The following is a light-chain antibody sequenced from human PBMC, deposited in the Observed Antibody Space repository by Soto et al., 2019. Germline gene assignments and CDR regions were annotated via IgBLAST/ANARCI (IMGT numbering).Light chain of an antibody. CDR3: QQYDNLPT. CDR2: AAS. J-gene: IGKJ5*01. CDR1: QGISRY. Sequence: DIQFTQSPSFLSSSLRERVTIPCRASQGISRYLAWYQQKPGKAPKLLIYAASTLQSGVPSRFSGSGSGTEFTLTISSLQPEDCATYYCQQYDNLPTFGQGTRLEIK. V-gene: IGKV1-9*01.